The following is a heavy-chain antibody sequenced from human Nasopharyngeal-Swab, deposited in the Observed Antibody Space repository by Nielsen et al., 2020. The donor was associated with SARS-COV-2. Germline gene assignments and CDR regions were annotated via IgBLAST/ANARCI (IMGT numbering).Heavy chain of an antibody. J-gene: IGHJ4*02. CDR2: IKQDGSEK. D-gene: IGHD5-18*01. CDR1: GFTFSSYW. CDR3: ARDNGYIAYFDY. V-gene: IGHV3-7*01. Sequence: GGSLRLSCAAPGFTFSSYWMSWVRQAPGKGLEWVANIKQDGSEKYYVDSVKGRFTISRDNAKNSLYLQMNSLRAEDTAVYYCARDNGYIAYFDYWGQGTLVTVSS.